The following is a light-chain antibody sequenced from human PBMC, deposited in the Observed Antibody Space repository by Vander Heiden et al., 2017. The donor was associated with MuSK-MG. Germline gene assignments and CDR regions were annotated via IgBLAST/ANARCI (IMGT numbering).Light chain of an antibody. CDR2: GTS. J-gene: IGLJ3*02. CDR1: SPNIGAGYD. CDR3: QSYDSSLSGWV. Sequence: QSVLTQPPSVSGAPGQRATISCTGSSPNIGAGYDVHWYQQLPGTAPNLLIYGTSNRPSGVPDRFSGSKSGTSASLAITGLQAEDEADYYCQSYDSSLSGWVFGGGTKLTVL. V-gene: IGLV1-40*01.